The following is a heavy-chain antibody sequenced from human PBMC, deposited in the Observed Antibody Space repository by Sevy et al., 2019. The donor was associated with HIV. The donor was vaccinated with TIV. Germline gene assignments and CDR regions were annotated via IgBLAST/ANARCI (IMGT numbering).Heavy chain of an antibody. CDR3: ARHPSKDDFWSGHFDY. V-gene: IGHV3-33*01. CDR1: GFTFSSYG. Sequence: GGSLRLSCAASGFTFSSYGMHWVRQAPGKGLEWVAVIWYDGSNKYYADSVKGRFTISRDNSKNTLYLQMNSLRAEDTAVYYCARHPSKDDFWSGHFDYWGQGTLVTVSS. D-gene: IGHD3-3*01. J-gene: IGHJ4*02. CDR2: IWYDGSNK.